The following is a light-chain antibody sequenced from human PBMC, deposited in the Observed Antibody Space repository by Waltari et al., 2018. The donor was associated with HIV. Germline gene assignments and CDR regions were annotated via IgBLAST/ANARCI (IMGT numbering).Light chain of an antibody. Sequence: DIQMTQYPSSVLASVGDRVTIPCRASQDISSWLAWYQQKPGKAPKLLIFGASSLQRGVPSRFSGSGSGTDFTLTISSLQPEDFATYTCQQASSLPLTFGGGTTVEIK. V-gene: IGKV1-12*01. CDR2: GAS. CDR1: QDISSW. CDR3: QQASSLPLT. J-gene: IGKJ4*01.